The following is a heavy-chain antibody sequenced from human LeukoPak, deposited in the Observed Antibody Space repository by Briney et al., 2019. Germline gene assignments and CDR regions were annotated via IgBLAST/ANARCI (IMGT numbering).Heavy chain of an antibody. CDR2: IYTSGST. CDR1: GGSISSGSYY. Sequence: SETLSLTCTVSGGSISSGSYYWSWIRQPAGKGLEWIGRIYTSGSTNYNPSLKSRVTISVDTSKNQFSLKLSSVTAADTAVYYCARDFSSSWYGNEHRFDYWGQGTLVTVSS. D-gene: IGHD6-13*01. V-gene: IGHV4-61*02. CDR3: ARDFSSSWYGNEHRFDY. J-gene: IGHJ4*02.